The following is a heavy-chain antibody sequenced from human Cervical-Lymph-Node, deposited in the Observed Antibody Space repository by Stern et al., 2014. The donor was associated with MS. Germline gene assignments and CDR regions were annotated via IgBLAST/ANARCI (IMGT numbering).Heavy chain of an antibody. CDR3: ARYTVRDWFDP. J-gene: IGHJ5*02. CDR1: GGSFSGYY. D-gene: IGHD4-17*01. CDR2: INHSGNT. V-gene: IGHV4-34*01. Sequence: VQLGQWGAGLLKPSETLSLTCAVYGGSFSGYYWSWIRQSPGKGLEWIGEINHSGNTNYNPSLKSRVTISADTSRSQFSLKLGSVTAADTAVYYCARYTVRDWFDPWGQGTLVIVSS.